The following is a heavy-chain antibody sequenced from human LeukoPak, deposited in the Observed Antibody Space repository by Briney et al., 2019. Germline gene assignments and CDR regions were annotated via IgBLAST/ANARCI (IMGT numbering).Heavy chain of an antibody. CDR3: ARGTTMHYYYYMDV. CDR2: IYSSGNS. J-gene: IGHJ6*03. CDR1: GVSMSGYY. V-gene: IGHV4-4*07. D-gene: IGHD2/OR15-2a*01. Sequence: PSETLSLTCTVSGVSMSGYYWSWIRQPAGKGLEWIGRIYSSGNSNYNPPLKSRVTMSVDTSKNQFSLKLSSVTAADTAVYYCARGTTMHYYYYMDVWGKGTTVTVSS.